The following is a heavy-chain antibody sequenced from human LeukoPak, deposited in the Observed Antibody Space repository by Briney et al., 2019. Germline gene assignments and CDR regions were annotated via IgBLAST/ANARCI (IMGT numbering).Heavy chain of an antibody. CDR2: IYYSGTT. J-gene: IGHJ4*02. D-gene: IGHD4/OR15-4a*01. V-gene: IGHV4-59*01. Sequence: SETLSLTCTVSGGSISGYYWSWIRQPPGKGLEWVGYIYYSGTTSYNPSLRSRVTMSVDTSKNQFTLRLNSVTAADTAVYYCARMGAIAGASANPDHWGRGTLVTVSS. CDR1: GGSISGYY. CDR3: ARMGAIAGASANPDH.